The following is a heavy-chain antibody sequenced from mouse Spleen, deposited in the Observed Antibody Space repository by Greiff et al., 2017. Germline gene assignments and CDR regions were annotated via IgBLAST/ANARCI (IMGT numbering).Heavy chain of an antibody. CDR1: GFSLTSYG. D-gene: IGHD3-3*01. J-gene: IGHJ3*01. V-gene: IGHV2-2*01. CDR3: ARNEGDGGFAY. Sequence: VKLVESGPGLVQPSQSLSITCTVSGFSLTSYGVHWVRQSPGKGLEWLGVIWSGGSTDYNAAFISRLSISKDNSKSQVFFKMNSLQADDTAIYYCARNEGDGGFAYWGQGTLVTVSA. CDR2: IWSGGST.